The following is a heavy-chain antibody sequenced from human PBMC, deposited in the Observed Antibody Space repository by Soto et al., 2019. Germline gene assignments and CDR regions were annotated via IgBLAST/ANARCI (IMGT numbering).Heavy chain of an antibody. CDR3: ARVAGYSYGLPYYYMDV. CDR1: GGSISSYY. CDR2: IYYSGST. J-gene: IGHJ6*03. Sequence: SETLSLTCTVSGGSISSYYWSWIRQPPGKGLEWIGYIYYSGSTNYNPSLKSRVTISVDTSKNQFSLKLSSVTAADTAVYYCARVAGYSYGLPYYYMDVWGKGTTVTVSS. D-gene: IGHD5-18*01. V-gene: IGHV4-59*01.